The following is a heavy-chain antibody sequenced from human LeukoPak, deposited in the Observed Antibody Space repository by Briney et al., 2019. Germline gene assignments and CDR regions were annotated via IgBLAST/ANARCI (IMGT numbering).Heavy chain of an antibody. CDR2: INHSEST. J-gene: IGHJ4*02. V-gene: IGHV4-34*01. CDR3: ARGLYYYDSSGVFGY. CDR1: GGSFSGYY. D-gene: IGHD3-22*01. Sequence: SETLSLTCAVYGGSFSGYYWSWIRQPPGEGLEWIGEINHSESTNYNPSLKSRVTISVDTSKNQFSLKLSSVTAADTAVYYCARGLYYYDSSGVFGYWGQGTLVTVSS.